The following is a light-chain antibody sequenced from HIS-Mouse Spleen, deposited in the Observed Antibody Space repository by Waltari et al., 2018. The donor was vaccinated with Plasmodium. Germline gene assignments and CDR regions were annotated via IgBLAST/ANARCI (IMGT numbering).Light chain of an antibody. CDR2: GAS. J-gene: IGKJ3*01. CDR3: QQYKNWSFT. CDR1: QSVSSN. V-gene: IGKV3-15*01. Sequence: EIVMTQSPATLSVSPGERATLSCRASQSVSSNLAWYQQKPGQAPRLLIYGASTRTTVIPARFSGSGYGTEFTLTISSLQSEDFAVYYCQQYKNWSFTFGPGTKVDIK.